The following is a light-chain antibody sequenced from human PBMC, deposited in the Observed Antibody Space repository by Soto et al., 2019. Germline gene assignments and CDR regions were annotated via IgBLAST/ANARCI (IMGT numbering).Light chain of an antibody. Sequence: DIQMTQSPSTLSASVGDRVTITCRASQSISSWLAWYQQKPGKAPTLLIYKASTLESGVPSRFSGSGSGTEFTLTISSLQPDDFTPYYCQHYSNYPYTFGQGTKLEIK. CDR1: QSISSW. J-gene: IGKJ2*01. CDR2: KAS. V-gene: IGKV1-5*03. CDR3: QHYSNYPYT.